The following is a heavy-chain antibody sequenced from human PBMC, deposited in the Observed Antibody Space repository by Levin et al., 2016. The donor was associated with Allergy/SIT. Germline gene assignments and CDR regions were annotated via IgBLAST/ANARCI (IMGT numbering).Heavy chain of an antibody. CDR2: IWYDGSNK. J-gene: IGHJ6*02. CDR1: GFTFSSYG. Sequence: GESLKISCAASGFTFSSYGMHWVRQAPGKGLEWVAVIWYDGSNKYYADSVKGRFTISRDNSKNTLYLQMNSLRAEDTAVYYCARGFDIEPDYYYGMDVWGQGTTVTVSS. CDR3: ARGFDIEPDYYYGMDV. D-gene: IGHD1-14*01. V-gene: IGHV3-33*01.